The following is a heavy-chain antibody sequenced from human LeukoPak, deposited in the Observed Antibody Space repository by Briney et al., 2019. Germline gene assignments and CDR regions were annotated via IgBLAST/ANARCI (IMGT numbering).Heavy chain of an antibody. D-gene: IGHD4-17*01. CDR1: GFAFSGSA. J-gene: IGHJ4*02. V-gene: IGHV3-73*01. CDR3: TRPYGDIDY. Sequence: PGGSLRLSCAASGFAFSGSAMHWVRQASGKGLEWVGRIRSKANSYATAHAASVKGRFTISRDDSKNTAYLQMNSLKTEDTAVYYCTRPYGDIDYWGQGTLVTVSS. CDR2: IRSKANSYAT.